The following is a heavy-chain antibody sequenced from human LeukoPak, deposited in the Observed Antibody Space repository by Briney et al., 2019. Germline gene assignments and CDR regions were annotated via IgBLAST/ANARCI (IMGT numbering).Heavy chain of an antibody. Sequence: GGSLRLSCAASGFSVSVNYMSWVRQAPGKGLEWVSTLFASGYSTYADSVKGRFTISRDNSENTLDLQMNSLRAEDTAVYYCARYCSGGSCYYGMDVWGQGTTVTVSS. CDR3: ARYCSGGSCYYGMDV. J-gene: IGHJ6*02. D-gene: IGHD2-15*01. CDR1: GFSVSVNY. CDR2: LFASGYS. V-gene: IGHV3-66*01.